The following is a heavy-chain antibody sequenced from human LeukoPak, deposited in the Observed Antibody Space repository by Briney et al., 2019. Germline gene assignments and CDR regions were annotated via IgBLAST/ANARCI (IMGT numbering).Heavy chain of an antibody. CDR2: ISYSSSTI. D-gene: IGHD3-22*01. CDR1: GFTFSSYS. Sequence: GGSLRLSCAASGFTFSSYSMNWVRQAPGKGLEWVSYISYSSSTIYYGDSVKGRFTISRDNAKNSLYLQMNSLRAEDTAVYYCARDSHTYYYDSSGYYPFDYWGQETLVTVSS. V-gene: IGHV3-48*04. CDR3: ARDSHTYYYDSSGYYPFDY. J-gene: IGHJ4*02.